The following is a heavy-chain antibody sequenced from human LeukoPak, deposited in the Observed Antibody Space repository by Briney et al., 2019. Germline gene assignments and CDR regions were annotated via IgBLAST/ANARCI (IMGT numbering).Heavy chain of an antibody. CDR3: ARVLRVGYNWNYFMDYYYYMDV. J-gene: IGHJ6*03. Sequence: GGSLRLSCAASGITFSDYYMSWIRQAPGKGLEWVSYISSSGSTIYYADSVKGRFTISRDNAKNSLYLQMNSLRAEDTAVYYCARVLRVGYNWNYFMDYYYYMDVWGKGTTVTVSS. CDR1: GITFSDYY. V-gene: IGHV3-11*04. CDR2: ISSSGSTI. D-gene: IGHD1-7*01.